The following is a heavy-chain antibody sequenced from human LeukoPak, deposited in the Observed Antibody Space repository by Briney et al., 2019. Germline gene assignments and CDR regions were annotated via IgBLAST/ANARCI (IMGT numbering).Heavy chain of an antibody. CDR1: GGSISSSSYY. V-gene: IGHV4-39*01. Sequence: PSETLSLTCTVSGGSISSSSYYWGWIRQPPGKGLEWIGSIYYSGSTHYNPSLKSRVTISVDTSKNQFSPKLSSVTAADTAVYYCARQKGIAAAGTYYFDYWGQGTLVTVSS. J-gene: IGHJ4*02. CDR2: IYYSGST. D-gene: IGHD6-13*01. CDR3: ARQKGIAAAGTYYFDY.